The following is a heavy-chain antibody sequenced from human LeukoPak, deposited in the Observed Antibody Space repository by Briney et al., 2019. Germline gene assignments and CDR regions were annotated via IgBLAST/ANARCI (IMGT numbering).Heavy chain of an antibody. CDR1: GGTFSSYT. V-gene: IGHV1-8*02. J-gene: IGHJ5*02. Sequence: ASVKVSCKASGGTFSSYTISWVRQAPGQGLEWMGWMNPNSGNTGYAQKFQGRVTMTRNTSISTAYMELSSLRSEDTAVYYCARGSPFDPWGQGTLVTVSS. CDR3: ARGSPFDP. CDR2: MNPNSGNT.